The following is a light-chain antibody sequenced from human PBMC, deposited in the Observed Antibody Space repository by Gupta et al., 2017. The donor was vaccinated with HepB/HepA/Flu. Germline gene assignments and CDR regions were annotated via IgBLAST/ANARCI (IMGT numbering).Light chain of an antibody. J-gene: IGKJ4*01. Sequence: EIVLTQSPATLSLSPGERATLSCRASQSVSSYLAWYQQKPGQAPRLLIYDASNRATGIPARFSGSGYGTDXTLTISXREPEDFAVYYCQQRSNWPLLTFGXGTKVEIK. CDR3: QQRSNWPLLT. CDR2: DAS. CDR1: QSVSSY. V-gene: IGKV3-11*01.